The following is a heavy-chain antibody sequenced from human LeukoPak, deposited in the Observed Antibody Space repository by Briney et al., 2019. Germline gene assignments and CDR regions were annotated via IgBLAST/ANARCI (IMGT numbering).Heavy chain of an antibody. CDR2: IRYDGSNK. CDR1: GFTFSSHG. V-gene: IGHV3-30*02. CDR3: ARDGYYGDSHFDY. D-gene: IGHD4-17*01. Sequence: GGSLRLSCVASGFTFSSHGMHWVRQAPGKGLEWVAFIRYDGSNKYYADSVKGRFTISRDNAKNSLYLQMNSLRAEDTALYHCARDGYYGDSHFDYWGQGTLVTVSS. J-gene: IGHJ4*02.